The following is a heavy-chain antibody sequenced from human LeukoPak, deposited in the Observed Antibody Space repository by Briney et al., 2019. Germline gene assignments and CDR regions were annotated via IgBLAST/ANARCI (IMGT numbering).Heavy chain of an antibody. D-gene: IGHD3-22*01. CDR1: GGSIFSYY. Sequence: SETLSLTCTVSGGSIFSYYWNWIRQPPGKGLEWIGYIYSNGITNYSPSLRSRGTISIATSKNQFSLRLRSVTAADTAIYYCARRAYYDSSGYYPTSGYFDLWGRGTLVTVSS. CDR3: ARRAYYDSSGYYPTSGYFDL. CDR2: IYSNGIT. J-gene: IGHJ2*01. V-gene: IGHV4-4*08.